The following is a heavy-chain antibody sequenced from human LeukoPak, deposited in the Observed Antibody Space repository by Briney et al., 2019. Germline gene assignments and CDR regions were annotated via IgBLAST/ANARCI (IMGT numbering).Heavy chain of an antibody. J-gene: IGHJ4*02. CDR3: AREYYYDGSGGPFDY. Sequence: GGSLRLSCAASGFTFSDYYMSWIRQAQGKGLERVSYISSSGSTIYYADSVKGRFTISRDNAKNSLYLQMNSLRAEDTAVYYGAREYYYDGSGGPFDYWGQGTLVTVSS. D-gene: IGHD3-22*01. V-gene: IGHV3-11*01. CDR2: ISSSGSTI. CDR1: GFTFSDYY.